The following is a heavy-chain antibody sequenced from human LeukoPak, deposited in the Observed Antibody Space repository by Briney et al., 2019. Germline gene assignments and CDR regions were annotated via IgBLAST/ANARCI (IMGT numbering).Heavy chain of an antibody. CDR3: ARVRSSRAFDY. V-gene: IGHV4-4*02. J-gene: IGHJ4*02. CDR2: IHHSGST. D-gene: IGHD1-26*01. CDR1: SXSISSSNW. Sequence: SRTLSLTCAVTSXSISSSNWWSWVRQPPGKGLECIGEIHHSGSTNYNPSLRSRVTISVDKSKNQFSLILSSVTAADTAVYYCARVRSSRAFDYWGQGTLVTVSS.